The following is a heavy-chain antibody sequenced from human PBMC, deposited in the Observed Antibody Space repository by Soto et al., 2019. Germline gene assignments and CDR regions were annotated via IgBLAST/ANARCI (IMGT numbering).Heavy chain of an antibody. Sequence: EVQLVESGGDLVQPGGSLRLSCAASGFTFSMHAIHWVRQAPGKGLDFVSGLSGNGRSTYYANSVKGRFTISRDNSKNTLYLQMGSLRAEDTAVYYCARVRQDYGDYDYWCQGTLVTVSS. CDR1: GFTFSMHA. D-gene: IGHD4-17*01. CDR2: LSGNGRST. J-gene: IGHJ4*02. V-gene: IGHV3-64*01. CDR3: ARVRQDYGDYDY.